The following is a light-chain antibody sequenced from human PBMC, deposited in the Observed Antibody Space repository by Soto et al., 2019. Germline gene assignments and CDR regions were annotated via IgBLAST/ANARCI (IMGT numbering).Light chain of an antibody. Sequence: QSALTQPRSVSGSPGQSVTISCTGTSSDVGGYNYVSWYQQHPGRAPKVMIYDVSKRPSGVPDRFSGSKPGNTASLTISGLQAEDEADYYCCSYAGSYTYVFGTGTKVTVL. J-gene: IGLJ1*01. CDR1: SSDVGGYNY. V-gene: IGLV2-11*01. CDR2: DVS. CDR3: CSYAGSYTYV.